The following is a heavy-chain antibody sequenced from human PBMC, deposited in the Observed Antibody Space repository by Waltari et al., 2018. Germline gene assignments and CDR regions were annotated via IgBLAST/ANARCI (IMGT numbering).Heavy chain of an antibody. D-gene: IGHD2-21*01. J-gene: IGHJ5*02. CDR3: ARQGYCGGDCYSDT. CDR1: GYNFIIYG. CDR2: SRPTNGNT. Sequence: QVQLVQSGPEVKKPGASVKVSCKASGYNFIIYGIDWVRQSPGQGLEWMGWSRPTNGNTNYGQKFQGRVTISIDTSKNQFSMKVTSVTAADTAVYYWARQGYCGGDCYSDTWGQGTLVTVSP. V-gene: IGHV1-18*01.